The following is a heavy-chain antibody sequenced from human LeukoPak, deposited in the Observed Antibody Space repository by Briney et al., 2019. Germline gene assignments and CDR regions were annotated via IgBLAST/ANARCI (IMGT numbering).Heavy chain of an antibody. CDR2: ISSSSSYI. J-gene: IGHJ4*02. D-gene: IGHD1-1*01. CDR3: ARDPRQYYFDY. V-gene: IGHV3-21*01. Sequence: GGSLRLSCAASGFTFSSYSMNSVRQAPGKGLEWVSSISSSSSYIYYADSVKGRFTISRDNAKNSLYLQMNSLRAEDTAVYYCARDPRQYYFDYWGQGTLVTVSS. CDR1: GFTFSSYS.